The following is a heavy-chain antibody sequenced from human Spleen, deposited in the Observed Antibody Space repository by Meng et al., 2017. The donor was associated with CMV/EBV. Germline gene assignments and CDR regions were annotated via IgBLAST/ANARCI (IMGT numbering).Heavy chain of an antibody. D-gene: IGHD2-2*01. CDR1: GFAFGTYW. J-gene: IGHJ4*02. Sequence: LSLTCAASGFAFGTYWMSWVRQAPGKGLEWVSLIYSDDTTYYADSVRGRFTISRDNSKNTVYLQMHSLRAEDTAVYYCARGGIYCIINSCQTLLDYWGQGTLVTVSS. V-gene: IGHV3-53*01. CDR2: IYSDDTT. CDR3: ARGGIYCIINSCQTLLDY.